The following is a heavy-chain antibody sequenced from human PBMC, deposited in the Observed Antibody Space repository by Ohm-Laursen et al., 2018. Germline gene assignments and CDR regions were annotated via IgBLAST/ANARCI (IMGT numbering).Heavy chain of an antibody. D-gene: IGHD1-7*01. J-gene: IGHJ4*02. CDR2: ISSGGINM. Sequence: GSLRLSCSASGFTFSNYEMNWVRQAPGKGLEWVSYISSGGINMYYADSVRGRFTISRDNARKSLFLQMNSLRAEDTAVYYCVRDGNYRLDQWGQGTLVTVSS. V-gene: IGHV3-48*03. CDR1: GFTFSNYE. CDR3: VRDGNYRLDQ.